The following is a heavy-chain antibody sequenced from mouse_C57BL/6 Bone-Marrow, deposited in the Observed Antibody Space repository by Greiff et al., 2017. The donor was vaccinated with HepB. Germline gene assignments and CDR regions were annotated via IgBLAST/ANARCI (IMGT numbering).Heavy chain of an antibody. V-gene: IGHV1-75*01. CDR1: GYTFTDYY. D-gene: IGHD1-1*01. CDR2: IFPGSGST. CDR3: ARVITTVVAPEGYAMDY. J-gene: IGHJ4*01. Sequence: QVHVKQSGPELVKPGASVKISCKASGYTFTDYYINWVKQRPGQGLEWIGWIFPGSGSTYYNEKFKGKATLTVDKSSSTAYMLLSSLTSEDSAVYFCARVITTVVAPEGYAMDYWGQGTSVTVSS.